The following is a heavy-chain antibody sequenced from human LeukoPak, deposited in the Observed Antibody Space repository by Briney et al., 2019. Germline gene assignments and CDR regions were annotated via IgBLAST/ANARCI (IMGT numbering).Heavy chain of an antibody. CDR1: GLTFSRYW. CDR3: ASRDQSCSGDTCYPIDY. Sequence: GGSLRLSCAVSGLTFSRYWMHWVRHAPGKGLVWVSRINREGSSTSYADSVKGRFTISRDNAKNTLYLQMNSLRAEDTAVYYCASRDQSCSGDTCYPIDYWGQGTLVTVSS. CDR2: INREGSST. D-gene: IGHD2-15*01. J-gene: IGHJ4*02. V-gene: IGHV3-74*01.